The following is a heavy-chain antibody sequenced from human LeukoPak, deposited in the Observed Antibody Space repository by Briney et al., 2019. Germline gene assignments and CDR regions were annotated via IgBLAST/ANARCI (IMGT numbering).Heavy chain of an antibody. Sequence: SETLSLTCTVSGGSISSSSYCWGWIRQPPGKGLEWFGRIYYSGSTYYNPSLKSRVTISEDTSKNQCTRKLSSVTAADTAVYYRARHGSSGWYDYFDYWGQGTLVTVSS. J-gene: IGHJ4*02. CDR2: IYYSGST. CDR1: GGSISSSSYC. CDR3: ARHGSSGWYDYFDY. V-gene: IGHV4-39*01. D-gene: IGHD6-19*01.